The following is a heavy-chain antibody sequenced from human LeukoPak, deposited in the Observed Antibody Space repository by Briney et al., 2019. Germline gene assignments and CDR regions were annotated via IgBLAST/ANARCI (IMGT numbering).Heavy chain of an antibody. CDR1: GFTGSHNY. D-gene: IGHD1-26*01. CDR2: IGGSGSSA. V-gene: IGHV3-23*01. CDR3: AKDPSLGSF. J-gene: IGHJ4*02. Sequence: PGGSLRLSCAASGFTGSHNYVSWVRQAPGKGLEWVSAIGGSGSSAYYADSVKGRFTISRDNSKNTLFLQMNSLRAEDTAVYYCAKDPSLGSFWGQGTLVTVSS.